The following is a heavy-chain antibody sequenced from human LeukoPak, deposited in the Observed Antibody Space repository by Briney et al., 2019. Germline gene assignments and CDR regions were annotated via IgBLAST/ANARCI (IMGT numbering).Heavy chain of an antibody. J-gene: IGHJ4*02. CDR2: IHHDGNT. CDR1: GGSISSSSYS. D-gene: IGHD6-13*01. Sequence: PSETLSLTCTVSGGSISSSSYSWTWIRQPPGKGLEWIGSIHHDGNTYYKPSLRSRVTISVDTSKNQFSLKLSSVTAADTAVYYCARGAKGYSSSWYRYWGQGTLVTVSS. CDR3: ARGAKGYSSSWYRY. V-gene: IGHV4-39*07.